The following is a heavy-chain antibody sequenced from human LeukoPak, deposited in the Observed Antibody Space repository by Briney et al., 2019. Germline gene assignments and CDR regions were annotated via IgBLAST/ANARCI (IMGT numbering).Heavy chain of an antibody. CDR1: GGSFSGYY. J-gene: IGHJ5*02. CDR2: INHSGST. D-gene: IGHD3-3*01. V-gene: IGHV4-34*01. CDR3: ARDVHEADYDFWSGYSTSWFDP. Sequence: SETLSLTCAVYGGSFSGYYWSWIRQPPGKGLEWIGEINHSGSTNYNPSLKSRVTISVDTSKNQFSLKLSSVTAADTAVYYCARDVHEADYDFWSGYSTSWFDPWGQGTLVTVSS.